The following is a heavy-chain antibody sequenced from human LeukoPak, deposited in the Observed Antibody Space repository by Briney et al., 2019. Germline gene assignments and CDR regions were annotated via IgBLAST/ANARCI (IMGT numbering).Heavy chain of an antibody. V-gene: IGHV3-30-3*01. CDR2: ISYDGSNK. J-gene: IGHJ4*02. CDR1: GFTFSSYA. CDR3: ASGYCSGGSCYYFDY. D-gene: IGHD2-15*01. Sequence: GSLRLSCAASGFTFSSYAMHWVRQAPGKGLEWVAVISYDGSNKYYADSVKGRFTISRDNSKNTLYLQMNSLRAEDTAVYYCASGYCSGGSCYYFDYWGQGTLVTVSS.